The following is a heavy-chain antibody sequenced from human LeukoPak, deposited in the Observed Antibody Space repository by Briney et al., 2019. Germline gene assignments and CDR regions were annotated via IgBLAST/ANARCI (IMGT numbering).Heavy chain of an antibody. Sequence: GGSLRLSCAASEFSVGSNYMTWVRQAPGKGLEWVSHIYSGSSTYYADSVKGRFTISRDNSKNTLYLLINSLRAADAAVYYCGGDGYSYFDAFDIWGQGTMVTVSS. CDR3: GGDGYSYFDAFDI. V-gene: IGHV3-66*01. CDR1: EFSVGSNY. CDR2: IYSGSST. J-gene: IGHJ3*02. D-gene: IGHD5-18*01.